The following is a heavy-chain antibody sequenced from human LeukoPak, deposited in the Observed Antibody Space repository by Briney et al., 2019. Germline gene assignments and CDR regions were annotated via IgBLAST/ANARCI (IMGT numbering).Heavy chain of an antibody. CDR3: TRGSYGDYDY. Sequence: GGSLRLSCAASGFTFSSYAMHWVRQAPGKGLEWVAVISYDGSNKYYADSVKGRFTISRDNAKNSLYLQMNSLGADDTAVYYCTRGSYGDYDYWGQGNLVTVSS. CDR1: GFTFSSYA. J-gene: IGHJ4*02. D-gene: IGHD4-17*01. V-gene: IGHV3-30-3*01. CDR2: ISYDGSNK.